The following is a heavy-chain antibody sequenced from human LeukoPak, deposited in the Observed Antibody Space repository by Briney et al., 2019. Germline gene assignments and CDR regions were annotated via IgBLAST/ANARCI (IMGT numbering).Heavy chain of an antibody. CDR1: GASISSSYW. Sequence: PSGTLSLTCAVSGASISSSYWWSWVRQPPGKGLEWIGEIYHSGGTNYKPSLKSRVTISLDKSKNQFSLKLSSVTAADTAVYYCAREQSTVTTRGVGADSYYFDYWGQGTLVTVSS. CDR3: AREQSTVTTRGVGADSYYFDY. CDR2: IYHSGGT. V-gene: IGHV4-4*02. J-gene: IGHJ4*02. D-gene: IGHD4-17*01.